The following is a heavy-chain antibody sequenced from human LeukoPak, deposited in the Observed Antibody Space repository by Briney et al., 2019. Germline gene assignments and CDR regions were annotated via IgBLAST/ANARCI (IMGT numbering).Heavy chain of an antibody. CDR3: TRVGYIDEGIDY. CDR1: GFPFSSYW. V-gene: IGHV3-7*04. D-gene: IGHD5-24*01. J-gene: IGHJ4*02. CDR2: IKQDGSKK. Sequence: GGSLRLSCVASGFPFSSYWLTWFRQAPGEGREWAAKIKQDGSKKSYVHSVKGRFTISRDNAKNSLYLQMNSLRAEDTAIYYCTRVGYIDEGIDYWGQGTLVTVSS.